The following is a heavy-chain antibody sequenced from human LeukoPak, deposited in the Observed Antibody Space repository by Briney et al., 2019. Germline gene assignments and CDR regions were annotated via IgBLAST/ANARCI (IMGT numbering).Heavy chain of an antibody. Sequence: TGGSLRLSCAASGFTFSNYVMSWVRQAPGKGLEWVSTISGSGGNTYYADSVKGRFTISRDNSKNTLYLQMHSLRAEDTAVYYCAKVFTPLGANNWFDPWGQGTLVTVSS. V-gene: IGHV3-23*01. CDR3: AKVFTPLGANNWFDP. J-gene: IGHJ5*02. CDR1: GFTFSNYV. D-gene: IGHD3-16*01. CDR2: ISGSGGNT.